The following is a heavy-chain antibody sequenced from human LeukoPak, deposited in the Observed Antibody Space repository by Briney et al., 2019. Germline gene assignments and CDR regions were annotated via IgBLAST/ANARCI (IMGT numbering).Heavy chain of an antibody. CDR2: IYYSGST. CDR3: ARGLRNDDYGDYSGAFGY. Sequence: SETLSLTCTVSGGSISSYYWSWIRQPPGKGLEWIGYIYYSGSTNYNPSLKSRVTISVDTSKNQFSLKLSSVTAADTAVYYCARGLRNDDYGDYSGAFGYWGQGTLVTVSS. V-gene: IGHV4-59*01. D-gene: IGHD4-17*01. CDR1: GGSISSYY. J-gene: IGHJ4*02.